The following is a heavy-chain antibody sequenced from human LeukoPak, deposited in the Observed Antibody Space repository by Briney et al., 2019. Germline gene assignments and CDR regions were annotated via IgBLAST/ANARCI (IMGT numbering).Heavy chain of an antibody. Sequence: PGGSLRLSCAASGFTFSSYAMHWVRQAPGKGLEWVAVISYDGSNKYYADSVKGRFTISRDNSKNTLYLQMNSLRAEDTAVYYCATGDHSSSWYMPDYWGQGTLVTVSS. CDR2: ISYDGSNK. CDR3: ATGDHSSSWYMPDY. V-gene: IGHV3-30-3*01. J-gene: IGHJ4*02. D-gene: IGHD6-13*01. CDR1: GFTFSSYA.